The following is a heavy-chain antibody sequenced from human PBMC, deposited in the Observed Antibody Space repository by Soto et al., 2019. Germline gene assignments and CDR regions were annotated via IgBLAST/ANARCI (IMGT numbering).Heavy chain of an antibody. V-gene: IGHV1-18*01. J-gene: IGHJ6*03. CDR1: GYTFTSYG. Sequence: ASVKASCKASGYTFTSYGISWVRHAPGQGLEWMGWISAYNGNTNYAQKLQGRVTMTTDTSTSTAYMELRSLRSDDTAVYYCARVDGSGSYYISYYYYYYMDVWGKGTTVTVSS. CDR3: ARVDGSGSYYISYYYYYYMDV. D-gene: IGHD3-10*01. CDR2: ISAYNGNT.